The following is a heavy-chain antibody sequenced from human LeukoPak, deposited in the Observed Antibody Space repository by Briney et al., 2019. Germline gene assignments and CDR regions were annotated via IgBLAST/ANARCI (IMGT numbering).Heavy chain of an antibody. CDR3: ARLNVLRYFDRSSGSYYYMDV. D-gene: IGHD3-9*01. J-gene: IGHJ6*03. CDR1: GGSISSSGYY. Sequence: SETLSLTCTVSGGSISSSGYYWGWIRQPPGKGLEWMGSIYYSGSTYYNPSLKSRVTISVDTSKNQFSLKLSSVTAADTAVYYCARLNVLRYFDRSSGSYYYMDVWGKGTTVTVSS. V-gene: IGHV4-39*01. CDR2: IYYSGST.